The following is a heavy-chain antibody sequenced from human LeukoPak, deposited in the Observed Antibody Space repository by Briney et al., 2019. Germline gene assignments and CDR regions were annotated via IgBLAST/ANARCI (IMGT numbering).Heavy chain of an antibody. CDR2: IYYSGST. J-gene: IGHJ6*02. D-gene: IGHD2-21*01. Sequence: SETLSLTCTVSGGSISSYYWSWIRQPPGKGLEWIGYIYYSGSTNYNPSLKSRVTISVDTSKNQFSLKLSSVTAADTAVYYCARVTDLAYCGGDCYYYGMDVWGQGTTVTVSS. CDR1: GGSISSYY. CDR3: ARVTDLAYCGGDCYYYGMDV. V-gene: IGHV4-59*01.